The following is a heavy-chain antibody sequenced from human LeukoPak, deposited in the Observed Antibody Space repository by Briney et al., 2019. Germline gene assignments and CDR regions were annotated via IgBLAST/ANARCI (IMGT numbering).Heavy chain of an antibody. J-gene: IGHJ4*02. V-gene: IGHV4-30-4*07. CDR1: GGSIRSGGYS. Sequence: SETLSLTCVVSGGSIRSGGYSWSWIRQPPGKGLEWISYIYYSGSTYYNPSLKSRVTISVDTSKNQFSLKLSSVTAADTAVYYCARDDNSYEDYWGQGTLVTVSS. CDR2: IYYSGST. D-gene: IGHD5-18*01. CDR3: ARDDNSYEDY.